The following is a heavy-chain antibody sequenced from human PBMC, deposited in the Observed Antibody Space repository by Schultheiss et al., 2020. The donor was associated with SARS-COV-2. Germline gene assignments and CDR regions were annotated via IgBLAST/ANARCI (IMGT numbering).Heavy chain of an antibody. CDR1: GYTFTSYG. V-gene: IGHV1-2*04. J-gene: IGHJ6*02. CDR2: INPNSGGT. CDR3: ARDGSSIAARRDYYYYYGMDV. D-gene: IGHD6-6*01. Sequence: ASVKVSCKASGYTFTSYGISWVRQAPGQGLEWMGRINPNSGGTNYAQKFQGWVTMTRDTSISTAYMELSRLRSDDTAVYYCARDGSSIAARRDYYYYYGMDVWGQGTTVTVSS.